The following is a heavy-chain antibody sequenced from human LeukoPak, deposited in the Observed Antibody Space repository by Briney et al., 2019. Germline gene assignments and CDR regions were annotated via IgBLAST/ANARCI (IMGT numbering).Heavy chain of an antibody. CDR1: GYTFTGYY. V-gene: IGHV1-2*02. J-gene: IGHJ4*02. CDR2: INPNSGGT. D-gene: IGHD3-22*01. Sequence: ASVRLSCNASGYTFTGYYMHWVRQAPGHGLEWLGWINPNSGGTNYAQKFQGRVTMTRDTSISTAYMELSRLRSEDTAVYYCARVRHYDSSGYYVLGYWGQGTLVTVSS. CDR3: ARVRHYDSSGYYVLGY.